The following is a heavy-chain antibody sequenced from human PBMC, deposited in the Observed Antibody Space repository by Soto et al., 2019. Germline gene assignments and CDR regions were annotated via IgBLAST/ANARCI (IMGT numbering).Heavy chain of an antibody. CDR2: ISGSGGST. Sequence: PXWSLRLSGAASGFNFSSYALSWVRQAPGKGLEWVSAISGSGGSTYYADSVKGRFTISRDNSKNKLYLQMNSLRAEDTAVYYCAKARIAAAQWFDSWGQGTLVTVSS. D-gene: IGHD6-13*01. V-gene: IGHV3-23*01. J-gene: IGHJ5*01. CDR3: AKARIAAAQWFDS. CDR1: GFNFSSYA.